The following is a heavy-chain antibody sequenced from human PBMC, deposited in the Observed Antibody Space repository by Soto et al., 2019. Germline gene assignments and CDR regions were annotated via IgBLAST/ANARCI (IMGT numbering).Heavy chain of an antibody. J-gene: IGHJ4*02. CDR2: MYHSGIT. CDR1: GYSIRSGYF. CDR3: ARARFCTSTSCYHYFDF. Sequence: SETLSLTCAVSGYSIRSGYFWGWIRQPPGKGLEWIGSMYHSGITYYNLSLKSRVTISVDTSKNQLSLKLSSATAADTAVYYCARARFCTSTSCYHYFDFWGQGTLVTVSS. V-gene: IGHV4-38-2*01. D-gene: IGHD2-2*01.